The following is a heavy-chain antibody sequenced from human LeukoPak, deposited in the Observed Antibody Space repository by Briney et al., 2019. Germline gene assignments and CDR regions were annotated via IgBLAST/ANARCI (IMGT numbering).Heavy chain of an antibody. CDR2: IYYSGGT. CDR1: GGSISSYY. J-gene: IGHJ3*02. D-gene: IGHD6-13*01. CDR3: ARDLVAAAPHNDAFDI. Sequence: PSETLSLTCTVSGGSISSYYWSWIRQPPGKGLEWIGYIYYSGGTNYNPSLKSRVTISVDTSKNQFSLKLSSVTAADTAVYYCARDLVAAAPHNDAFDIWGQGTMVTVSS. V-gene: IGHV4-59*01.